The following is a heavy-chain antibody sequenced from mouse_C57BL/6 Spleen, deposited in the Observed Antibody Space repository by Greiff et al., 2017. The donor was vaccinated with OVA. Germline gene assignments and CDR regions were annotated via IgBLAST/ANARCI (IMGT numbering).Heavy chain of an antibody. CDR2: INYDGSST. CDR3: AREDYDYGGGFDY. J-gene: IGHJ2*01. Sequence: DVKLVESEGGLVQPGSSMKLSCTASGFTFSDYYMAWVRQVPEKGLEWVANINYDGSSTYYLDSLKSRFIISRDNAKNILYLQMSSLKSEDTATYYWAREDYDYGGGFDYWGQGTTLTVSS. D-gene: IGHD2-4*01. CDR1: GFTFSDYY. V-gene: IGHV5-16*01.